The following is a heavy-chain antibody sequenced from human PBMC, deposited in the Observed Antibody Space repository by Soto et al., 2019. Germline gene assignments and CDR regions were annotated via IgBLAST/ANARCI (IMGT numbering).Heavy chain of an antibody. D-gene: IGHD4-17*01. CDR1: GFTFSSYA. J-gene: IGHJ6*02. Sequence: HPGGSLRLSCAASGFTFSSYAMSWVRQAPGKGLEWVSAISGSGGSTYYADSVKGRFTISRDNSKNTLYLQMNSLRAEDTAVYYCAKWTGLGDYDYYYYYGMDVWGQGTTVTVSS. CDR3: AKWTGLGDYDYYYYYGMDV. CDR2: ISGSGGST. V-gene: IGHV3-23*01.